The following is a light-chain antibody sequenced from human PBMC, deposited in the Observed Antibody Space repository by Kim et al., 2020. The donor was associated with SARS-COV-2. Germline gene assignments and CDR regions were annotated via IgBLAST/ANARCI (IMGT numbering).Light chain of an antibody. J-gene: IGLJ2*01. CDR3: CSYAGSYTVV. V-gene: IGLV2-11*01. CDR1: RRDVGEYRS. CDR2: DVS. Sequence: GQAGTFSCTGTRRDVGEYRSVSWYQHHPGKAPKLMIYDVSKRPSGVPDRFSGSKSGNTASLTISGLLAQDEADYYCCSYAGSYTVVFGGGTQLTVL.